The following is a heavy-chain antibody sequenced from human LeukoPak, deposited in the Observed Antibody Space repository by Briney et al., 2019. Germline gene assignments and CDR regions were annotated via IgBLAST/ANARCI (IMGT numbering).Heavy chain of an antibody. CDR2: ISGSGGTA. D-gene: IGHD3-10*01. Sequence: PGKSLSLSCAASGFTFSSYAMSWVRQAPGKGLEWVSSISGSGGTAHYADSVKGRFTISRDNSKNTVYVQMNSLRVEDTAAYYCAKESGSYDVWGQGITVTVSS. J-gene: IGHJ6*02. CDR3: AKESGSYDV. CDR1: GFTFSSYA. V-gene: IGHV3-23*01.